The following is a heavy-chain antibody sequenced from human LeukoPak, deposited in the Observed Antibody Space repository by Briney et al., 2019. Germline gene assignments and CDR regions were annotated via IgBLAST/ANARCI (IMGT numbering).Heavy chain of an antibody. V-gene: IGHV1-69*04. J-gene: IGHJ3*02. CDR1: GGTFSSYA. D-gene: IGHD3-22*01. CDR3: ARSVYYYDSSGYPDAFDI. CDR2: IIPILSIA. Sequence: SVKVSCKASGGTFSSYAISWVRQAPGQGLEWMGRIIPILSIANYAQKFQGRVTITADKSTSTAYMELSSLRSEDTAVYYCARSVYYYDSSGYPDAFDIWGQGTMVTVSS.